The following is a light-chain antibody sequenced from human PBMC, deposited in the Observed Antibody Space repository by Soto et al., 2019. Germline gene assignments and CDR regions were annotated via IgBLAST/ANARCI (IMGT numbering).Light chain of an antibody. V-gene: IGKV1-12*02. Sequence: DIQMTQSPSSVSASVGDRVTIACRASQDIRTCLAWYQQKPGKAPKLLIYVSSSLQSGVPSRFSGSGSRTDFTLTISSLPPEDFATYYCQQANSFPFTFGPGTKVDLK. CDR2: VSS. J-gene: IGKJ3*01. CDR1: QDIRTC. CDR3: QQANSFPFT.